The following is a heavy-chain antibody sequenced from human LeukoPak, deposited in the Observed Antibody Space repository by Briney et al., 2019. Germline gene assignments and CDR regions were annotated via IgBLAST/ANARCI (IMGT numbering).Heavy chain of an antibody. CDR3: ARIPPRYYYDSSGYYPEAYYFDY. D-gene: IGHD3-22*01. CDR2: IYHSGST. Sequence: SGTLSLTCAVSGGSISSSNWWSWVRQPPGKGLEWIGEIYHSGSTNYNPSLKSRVTISVDKSKNQFSLKLSSVTAADTAVYYCARIPPRYYYDSSGYYPEAYYFDYWGQGTLVTVSS. CDR1: GGSISSSNW. J-gene: IGHJ4*02. V-gene: IGHV4-4*02.